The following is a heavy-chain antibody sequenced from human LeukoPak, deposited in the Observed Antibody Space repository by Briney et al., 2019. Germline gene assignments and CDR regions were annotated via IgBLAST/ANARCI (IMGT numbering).Heavy chain of an antibody. D-gene: IGHD3-10*01. Sequence: SETLYLICAVYGGSFSGYYWSRIRQPPGKGLEWIGEIIHRGSTNYNPSLKSRVTMSVDTTKNQFSLKLGSVTAAATAVYYCARGRGLSNYYGSGRLYYYYYMDVWGKGTTVTVSS. V-gene: IGHV4-34*01. J-gene: IGHJ6*03. CDR3: ARGRGLSNYYGSGRLYYYYYMDV. CDR1: GGSFSGYY. CDR2: IIHRGST.